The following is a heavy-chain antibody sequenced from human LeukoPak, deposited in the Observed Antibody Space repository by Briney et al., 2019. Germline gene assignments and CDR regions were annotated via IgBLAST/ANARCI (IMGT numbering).Heavy chain of an antibody. Sequence: KPSQALSLTCAVYGGSFSGYYWSWIRQPPGKGLEWMGEINHSGSTNYNPPPTSRVTTSEDTPKNPHSLRLSSVAAGDPAVYYCARVREGASGEHWYFDLWGRGTLVTVSS. CDR2: INHSGST. CDR1: GGSFSGYY. D-gene: IGHD6-19*01. CDR3: ARVREGASGEHWYFDL. V-gene: IGHV4-34*01. J-gene: IGHJ2*01.